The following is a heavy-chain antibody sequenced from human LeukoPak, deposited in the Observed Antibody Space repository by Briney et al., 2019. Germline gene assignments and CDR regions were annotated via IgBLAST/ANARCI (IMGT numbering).Heavy chain of an antibody. CDR2: ICYSGST. D-gene: IGHD4/OR15-4a*01. CDR1: GGSINSYY. CDR3: ARDLYGGYIDY. J-gene: IGHJ4*02. V-gene: IGHV4-59*01. Sequence: SETLSLTCTVSGGSINSYYWGWIRQPPGKGLEWIGYICYSGSTNYNPSLKSRVTISVDTSKNQFSLKLSSVAAADTALYYCARDLYGGYIDYWGQGTLVTVSS.